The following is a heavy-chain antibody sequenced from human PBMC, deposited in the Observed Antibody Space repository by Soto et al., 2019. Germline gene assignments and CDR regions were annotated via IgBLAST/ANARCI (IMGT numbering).Heavy chain of an antibody. CDR3: AVGTRGKHMDV. CDR2: IYYSGNT. D-gene: IGHD7-27*01. CDR1: GGSISSGYYY. J-gene: IGHJ6*02. Sequence: SLTCSVSGGSISSGYYYWSWIRQPPGKGLEWIGNIYYSGNTYYNPSLKSRLIISIDTSKNQFSLQLNSVTPEDTAVYYCAVGTRGKHMDVWGQGTTVTVSS. V-gene: IGHV4-30-4*01.